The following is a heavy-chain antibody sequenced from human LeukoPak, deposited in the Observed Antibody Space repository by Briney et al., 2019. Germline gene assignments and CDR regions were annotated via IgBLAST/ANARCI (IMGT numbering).Heavy chain of an antibody. D-gene: IGHD1-26*01. CDR1: GFTLNNYA. J-gene: IGHJ4*02. CDR2: INNSGGST. Sequence: GGSLRLSCAASGFTLNNYAMSWVRQCPGKGLEWVSIINNSGGSTYYADSVKGRFTISRDLSKNTLYLQMNSLRAEDTALYYCARKYSGTNPFDYWGQGTLVTVSS. V-gene: IGHV3-23*01. CDR3: ARKYSGTNPFDY.